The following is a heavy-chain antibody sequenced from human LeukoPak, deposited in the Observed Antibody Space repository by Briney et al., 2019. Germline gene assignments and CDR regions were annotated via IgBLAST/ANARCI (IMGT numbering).Heavy chain of an antibody. V-gene: IGHV1-69*04. D-gene: IGHD6-13*01. J-gene: IGHJ4*02. CDR1: GGTFSSYA. CDR2: IIPILGIA. CDR3: ATSGYSSSSVGY. Sequence: ASVKVSCKASGGTFSSYAISWVRQAPGQGLEWMGRIIPILGIANYAQKFQGRVTITADKSTSTAYMELSSLRSEDTAVYYCATSGYSSSSVGYWGQGTLVTVSS.